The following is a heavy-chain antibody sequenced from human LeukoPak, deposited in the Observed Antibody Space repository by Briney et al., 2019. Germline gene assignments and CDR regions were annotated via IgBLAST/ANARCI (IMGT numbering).Heavy chain of an antibody. V-gene: IGHV1-18*01. CDR1: GYTFTTYG. J-gene: IGHJ4*02. CDR3: ARQKKQTTAIDY. CDR2: ISSYNGGA. D-gene: IGHD4-17*01. Sequence: ASVKVSCKASGYTFTTYGFSWVRQAPGQGLEWMGWISSYNGGADYAQKLQGRVTMTTDTSTSTTYMELRSLRSADTAVYYCARQKKQTTAIDYWGQGTLVTVSS.